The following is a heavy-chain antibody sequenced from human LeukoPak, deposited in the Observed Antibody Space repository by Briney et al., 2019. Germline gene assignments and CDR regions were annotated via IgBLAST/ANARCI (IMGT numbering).Heavy chain of an antibody. Sequence: GRTLRLFCAASVFTFSIYSTNWVRHAPGKGLEGVSSITSSSGYIYEADAVKGRCSISRENAKTSIYLPMNSLRAEDTAVYYCARDRTPDEQWLVVGAPGNWGQRTLVTVSS. D-gene: IGHD6-19*01. V-gene: IGHV3-21*01. J-gene: IGHJ4*02. CDR3: ARDRTPDEQWLVVGAPGN. CDR1: VFTFSIYS. CDR2: ITSSSGYI.